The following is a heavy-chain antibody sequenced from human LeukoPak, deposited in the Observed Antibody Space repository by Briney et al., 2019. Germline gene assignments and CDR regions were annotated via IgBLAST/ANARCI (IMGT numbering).Heavy chain of an antibody. CDR2: IYYSGST. CDR3: ARALPLYYYGSGSGYFDY. CDR1: GGSISSSSYY. V-gene: IGHV4-61*01. J-gene: IGHJ4*02. Sequence: SETLSLTCTVSGGSISSSSYYWSWIRQPPGKGLEWIGDIYYSGSTNYNPSLKSRVTISVDTSKNQFSLKLSSVTAADTAVYYCARALPLYYYGSGSGYFDYWGQGTLVTVSS. D-gene: IGHD3-10*01.